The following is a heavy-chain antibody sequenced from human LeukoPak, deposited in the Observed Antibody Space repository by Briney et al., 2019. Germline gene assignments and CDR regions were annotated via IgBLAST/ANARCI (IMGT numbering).Heavy chain of an antibody. CDR1: GFTFINYY. J-gene: IGHJ4*02. Sequence: ASVKVSCKASGFTFINYYMHRVRQPPGQGLEWLGIINLSGGSTHYPQKFQDRVTMTRDTSTSTVYMELSSLRSEDTAVYYCARDLDYGEKSEDYWGQGTLVTVSS. D-gene: IGHD4/OR15-4a*01. CDR2: INLSGGST. CDR3: ARDLDYGEKSEDY. V-gene: IGHV1-46*01.